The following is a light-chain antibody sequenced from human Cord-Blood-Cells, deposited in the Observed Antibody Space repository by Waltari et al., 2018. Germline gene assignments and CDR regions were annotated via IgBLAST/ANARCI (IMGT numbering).Light chain of an antibody. CDR3: SSYAGSNYVV. CDR2: EVS. J-gene: IGLJ2*01. CDR1: SSDVGGYNY. Sequence: QSALTQPPSASGSPGQSVTISCTGTSSDVGGYNYVPWYQQHPGKAPKLMIYEVSMRPSGLPDRFSGSKSGNTASLTVSGLQAEDEADYYCSSYAGSNYVVFGGGTKLTVL. V-gene: IGLV2-8*01.